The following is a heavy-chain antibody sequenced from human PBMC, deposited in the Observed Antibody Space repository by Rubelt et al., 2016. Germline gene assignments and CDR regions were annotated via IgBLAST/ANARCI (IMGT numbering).Heavy chain of an antibody. J-gene: IGHJ5*02. Sequence: SSGGYYWSWIRQHPGKGLEWIGYIYYSGSTYYNPSLKSRVTISVDTSKNQFSLKLSSVTAADTAVYYCARGLRGGWYSWFDPWGQGTLVTVSS. CDR3: ARGLRGGWYSWFDP. CDR2: IYYSGST. D-gene: IGHD6-19*01. CDR1: SSGGYY. V-gene: IGHV4-31*02.